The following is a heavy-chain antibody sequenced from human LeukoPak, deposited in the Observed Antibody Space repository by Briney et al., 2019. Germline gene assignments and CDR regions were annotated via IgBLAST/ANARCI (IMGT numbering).Heavy chain of an antibody. V-gene: IGHV1-18*01. CDR3: ARDYRPNYYSYMDV. CDR2: ISAYNGNT. Sequence: GASVKVSCKXSGYTFTSYGISWVRQAPGQGLEWMGWISAYNGNTNYAQKLQGRVTMTTDTSTSTAYMELRSLRSDDTAVYYCARDYRPNYYSYMDVWGKGTTVTVSS. J-gene: IGHJ6*03. CDR1: GYTFTSYG. D-gene: IGHD1-14*01.